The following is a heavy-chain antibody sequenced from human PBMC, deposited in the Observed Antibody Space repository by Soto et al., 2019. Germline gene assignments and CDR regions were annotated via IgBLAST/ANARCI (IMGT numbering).Heavy chain of an antibody. CDR3: AAGYSSGWYGIDY. CDR2: IMPGSSHI. Sequence: GGSLRLSCAASGLTFSIYSMNWVRQAPGKGLEWVSYIMPGSSHIFYADSVKGRFTISRDNAKNSLYLQMNSLRAEDTAVYYCAAGYSSGWYGIDYWGQGTLLTVSS. J-gene: IGHJ4*02. CDR1: GLTFSIYS. V-gene: IGHV3-48*01. D-gene: IGHD6-19*01.